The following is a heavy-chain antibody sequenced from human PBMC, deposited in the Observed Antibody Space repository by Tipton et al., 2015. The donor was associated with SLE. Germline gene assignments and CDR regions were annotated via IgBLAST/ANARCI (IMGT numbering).Heavy chain of an antibody. CDR3: ARGRIIGTMGFDS. J-gene: IGHJ4*02. CDR2: IFYSGST. Sequence: TLSLTCSVSDGSSSSSDYYWGWIRQPPGKGLEWIGSIFYSGSTYYNPSLKSRVTISVDTSQSRFSLNLSSVTAADTARYYCARGRIIGTMGFDSWGQGTLVTVSS. D-gene: IGHD1-7*01. CDR1: DGSSSSSDYY. V-gene: IGHV4-39*02.